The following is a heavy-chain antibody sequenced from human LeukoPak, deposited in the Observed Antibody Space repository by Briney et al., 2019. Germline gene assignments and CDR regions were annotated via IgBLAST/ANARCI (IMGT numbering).Heavy chain of an antibody. D-gene: IGHD1-14*01. V-gene: IGHV3-23*01. J-gene: IGHJ4*02. CDR3: AKDPRRMPYYFDY. Sequence: PGGSLRLSCAASGFTFSSYAMSWVRQAPGKGLEWVSAISGSGGSTYYADSVKGRFAISRDNSKNTLYLQLNSLRAEVTAVYYCAKDPRRMPYYFDYWGQGTLVTVSS. CDR1: GFTFSSYA. CDR2: ISGSGGST.